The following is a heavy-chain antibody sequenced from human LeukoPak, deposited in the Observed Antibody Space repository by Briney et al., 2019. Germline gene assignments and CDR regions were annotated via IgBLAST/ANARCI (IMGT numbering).Heavy chain of an antibody. J-gene: IGHJ4*02. CDR1: GFTFSSYA. D-gene: IGHD5-12*01. CDR2: ISGSGGST. CDR3: AKEAKRAKENVDIVATDFDY. Sequence: PGGSLRLSCAVSGFTFSSYAMSWVRQAPGKGLEWVSAISGSGGSTYYADSVKGRFTISRDNSKNTLYLQMNSLRAEDTAVYYCAKEAKRAKENVDIVATDFDYWGQGTLVTVSS. V-gene: IGHV3-23*01.